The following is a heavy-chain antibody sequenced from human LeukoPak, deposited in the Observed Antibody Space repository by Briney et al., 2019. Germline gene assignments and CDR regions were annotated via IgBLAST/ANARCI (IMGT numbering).Heavy chain of an antibody. Sequence: VASVTVSCKASGGTFSSYAVSWVRQAPGQGLEWMGRIIPILGIANYAQKFQGRVTITADKSTSTAYMELSSLRSEDTAVYYCARSGSYSSDEYFQHWGQGTLVTVSS. CDR2: IIPILGIA. V-gene: IGHV1-69*04. CDR3: ARSGSYSSDEYFQH. CDR1: GGTFSSYA. J-gene: IGHJ1*01. D-gene: IGHD3-10*01.